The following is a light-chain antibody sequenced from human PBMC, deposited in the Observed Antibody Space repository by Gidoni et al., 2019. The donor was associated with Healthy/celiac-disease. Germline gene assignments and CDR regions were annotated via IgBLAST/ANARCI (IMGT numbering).Light chain of an antibody. CDR1: QSVSSN. J-gene: IGKJ5*01. CDR2: GAS. Sequence: EIVMTQSPATLSVSPGERATLSCRASQSVSSNLAWYQQKPGQAPRLLIYGASTRATGIPAMFIGSGSGTEFTLTISSLQSEDFAVYYCQQYNNWPITFGQGTRLEIK. CDR3: QQYNNWPIT. V-gene: IGKV3-15*01.